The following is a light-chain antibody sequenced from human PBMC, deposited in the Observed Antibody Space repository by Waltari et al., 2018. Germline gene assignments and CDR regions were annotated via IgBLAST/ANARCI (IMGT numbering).Light chain of an antibody. V-gene: IGLV2-23*02. J-gene: IGLJ1*01. CDR2: EVT. CDR1: SSDVGTYNL. Sequence: QSGLAQPASAAGSPGQSITITRTGPSSDVGTYNLVSWYQQRPGKAPRLLIYEVTKRAPGTSDRFSASKSGNTASLSISGLQAQEDEADYYCCSYVGLGTYVFGTGTKVTV. CDR3: CSYVGLGTYV.